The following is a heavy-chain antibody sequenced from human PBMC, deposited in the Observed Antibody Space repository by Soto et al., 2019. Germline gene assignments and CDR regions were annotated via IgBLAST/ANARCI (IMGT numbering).Heavy chain of an antibody. CDR2: IYYSGST. D-gene: IGHD4-17*01. Sequence: SETLSLTCTVSGGSISYYYWSWIRQPPGKGLEWIGYIYYSGSTNYNPSLKSRVTISVDTSKNQFSLKLSSVTAADTAVYYCARGNDYGDYYFDHWGQGTRVTVS. CDR1: GGSISYYY. CDR3: ARGNDYGDYYFDH. V-gene: IGHV4-59*01. J-gene: IGHJ4*02.